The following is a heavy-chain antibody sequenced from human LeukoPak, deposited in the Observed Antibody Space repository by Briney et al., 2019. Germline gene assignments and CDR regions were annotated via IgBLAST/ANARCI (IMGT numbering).Heavy chain of an antibody. CDR3: ARDFSSWYERPHTGFDY. V-gene: IGHV1-69*13. D-gene: IGHD6-13*01. Sequence: SVTVSYTASGGTFSSYAISWVRQAPGQGLEWMGGIIPIFGTANYAQKFQGRVTITADESTSTAYMGLSSLRSEDTAVYYCARDFSSWYERPHTGFDYWGQGTLVTVSS. J-gene: IGHJ4*02. CDR2: IIPIFGTA. CDR1: GGTFSSYA.